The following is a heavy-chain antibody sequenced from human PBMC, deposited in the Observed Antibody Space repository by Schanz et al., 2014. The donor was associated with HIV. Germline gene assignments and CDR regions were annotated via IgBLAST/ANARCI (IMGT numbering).Heavy chain of an antibody. Sequence: QVQLVQSGAEVQKSGSSVKVSCKASGGTIRNLGITWVRQAPGQGLEWMGVINIMSGKTNYAQKFQGRVSMPADQSTSTAYMEVSSLRSDDTAVYYCASGRRSGIGWRMDVWGQGTTVSVSS. D-gene: IGHD6-19*01. CDR3: ASGRRSGIGWRMDV. J-gene: IGHJ6*02. V-gene: IGHV1-69*01. CDR1: GGTIRNLG. CDR2: INIMSGKT.